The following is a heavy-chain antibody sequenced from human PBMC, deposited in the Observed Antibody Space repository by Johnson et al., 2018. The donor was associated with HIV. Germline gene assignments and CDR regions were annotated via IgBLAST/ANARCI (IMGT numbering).Heavy chain of an antibody. CDR3: ARARDYNFWSPATDI. D-gene: IGHD3-3*01. J-gene: IGHJ3*02. CDR2: IKQDGSEK. V-gene: IGHV3-7*01. CDR1: GFTFSSYW. Sequence: MLLVESGGALVQPGGSLRLSCAASGFTFSSYWMSWVRQAPGKGLEWVANIKQDGSEKYYVDSVKGRFTISRDNAKNSLYLQMNSLRAEDTAVYYCARARDYNFWSPATDIWGQGTMVTVSS.